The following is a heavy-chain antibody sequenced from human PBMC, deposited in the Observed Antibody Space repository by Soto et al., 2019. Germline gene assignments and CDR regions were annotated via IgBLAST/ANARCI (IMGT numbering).Heavy chain of an antibody. CDR3: ALLVVVTAIDY. V-gene: IGHV3-30*03. J-gene: IGHJ4*02. CDR2: ISYDGSNK. D-gene: IGHD2-21*02. Sequence: GGSLRLSCAASGFTFSSYGMHWVRQAPGKGLEWVAVISYDGSNKYYADSVKGRFTISRDNSKNTLYLQMNSLRAEDTAVYYCALLVVVTAIDYWGQGTLVTVSS. CDR1: GFTFSSYG.